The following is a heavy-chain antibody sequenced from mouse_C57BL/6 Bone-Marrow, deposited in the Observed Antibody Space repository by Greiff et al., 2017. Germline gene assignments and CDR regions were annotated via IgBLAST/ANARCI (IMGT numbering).Heavy chain of an antibody. CDR3: AALITTVVGGY. CDR1: GYTFTSYW. Sequence: VQLQQPGAELVRPGSSVKLSCKASGYTFTSYWMHWVKQRPIQGLEWIGNIDPSDSENHYNQKFKDKATLTVDKSSSIAYMQLSSLTSEDSAVYYCAALITTVVGGYWGQGTTLTVSS. V-gene: IGHV1-52*01. D-gene: IGHD1-1*01. CDR2: IDPSDSEN. J-gene: IGHJ2*01.